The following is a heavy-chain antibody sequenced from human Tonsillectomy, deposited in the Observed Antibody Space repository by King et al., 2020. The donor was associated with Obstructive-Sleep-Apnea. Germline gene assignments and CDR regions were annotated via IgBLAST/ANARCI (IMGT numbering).Heavy chain of an antibody. J-gene: IGHJ4*02. V-gene: IGHV3-74*01. CDR1: GFTLSSHW. CDR3: VREWLSTGWALDY. D-gene: IGHD2-8*02. CDR2: LKSDGTTT. Sequence: VQLVESGGGLVQPGGSLRLSCAASGFTLSSHWMHRVRQVPGKGLVWVSRLKSDGTTTDYADSVKGRFTISGDSARNTLYLQMDSLRTEDTAIYYCVREWLSTGWALDYWGQGTLVTVS.